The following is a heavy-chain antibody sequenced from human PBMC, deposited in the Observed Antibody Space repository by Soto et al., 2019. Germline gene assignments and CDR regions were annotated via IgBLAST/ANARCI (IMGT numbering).Heavy chain of an antibody. D-gene: IGHD1-26*01. CDR2: IYWDDSK. J-gene: IGHJ4*02. CDR3: AHAYGGRSLY. V-gene: IGHV2-5*02. CDR1: GFSLTTDRVG. Sequence: QITLKESGPTLVKPTQTLTLTCTFSGFSLTTDRVGVGWIRQPPGEALEWLAVIYWDDSKTYRPSLDSRLTITKDTSKNPVALTMTNMDSLDTATYYCAHAYGGRSLYWGQGTLVTVSS.